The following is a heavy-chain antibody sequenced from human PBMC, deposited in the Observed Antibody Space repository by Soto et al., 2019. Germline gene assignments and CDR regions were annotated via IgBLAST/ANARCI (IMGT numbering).Heavy chain of an antibody. D-gene: IGHD2-2*01. CDR1: GYTFTSYD. CDR3: ARGRGGGKYCSSTSCHDWFDP. J-gene: IGHJ5*02. V-gene: IGHV1-8*01. Sequence: ASVKVSCKASGYTFTSYDINWVRQATGQGLEWMGWMNPNSGNTGYAQKFQGRVTMTRNTSISTAYMELSSLRSEDTAVYYCARGRGGGKYCSSTSCHDWFDPWGQGTLVT. CDR2: MNPNSGNT.